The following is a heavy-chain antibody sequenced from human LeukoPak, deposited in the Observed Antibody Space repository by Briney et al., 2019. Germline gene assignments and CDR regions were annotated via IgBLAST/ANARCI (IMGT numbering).Heavy chain of an antibody. D-gene: IGHD2-2*01. CDR1: GFTFSSYW. CDR2: INTDESST. Sequence: HPGGSLRLSCAASGFTFSSYWTHWVRQAPGKGLVWVSRINTDESSTSYADSVKGRFTISRDNAKNTLYLQMNSLRAEDTAVYYCARGGGVPARTEYFHHWGQGTLVTVSS. J-gene: IGHJ1*01. V-gene: IGHV3-74*01. CDR3: ARGGGVPARTEYFHH.